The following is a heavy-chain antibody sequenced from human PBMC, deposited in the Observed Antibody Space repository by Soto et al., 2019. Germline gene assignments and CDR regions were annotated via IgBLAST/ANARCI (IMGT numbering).Heavy chain of an antibody. CDR1: GGTFSRHD. V-gene: IGHV1-69*01. CDR2: IIPIFGTA. J-gene: IGHJ4*02. Sequence: QVQLVQSGAEVRKPGSSVKVSCKASGGTFSRHDISWVRQAPGQGLEWMGVIIPIFGTANHAQKFQGRVTIIADESTSTVYNELSSLRYEDTAMYYCARGWGYDSNDYYYAYWGQGTPVIVSS. D-gene: IGHD3-22*01. CDR3: ARGWGYDSNDYYYAY.